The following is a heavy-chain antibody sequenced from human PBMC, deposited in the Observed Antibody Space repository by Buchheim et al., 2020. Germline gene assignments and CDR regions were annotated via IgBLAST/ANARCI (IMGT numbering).Heavy chain of an antibody. J-gene: IGHJ4*02. V-gene: IGHV4-34*01. CDR1: GGSFSGYY. Sequence: QVQLQQWGAGLLKPSETLSLTCAVYGGSFSGYYWSWIRQPPGKGLEWIGEINHSGSTNYNPSLKSRVTISVDTSKNQFSLKLSSVTAADTAVYYCARGNPYYYDSSGLRYWGQGTL. D-gene: IGHD3-22*01. CDR2: INHSGST. CDR3: ARGNPYYYDSSGLRY.